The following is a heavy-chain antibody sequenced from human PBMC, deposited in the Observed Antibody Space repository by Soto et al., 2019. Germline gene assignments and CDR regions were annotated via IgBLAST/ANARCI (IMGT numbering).Heavy chain of an antibody. J-gene: IGHJ5*02. CDR2: ISAYNGNT. CDR3: ARGVVPAAMSVLGIWFDP. V-gene: IGHV1-18*01. D-gene: IGHD2-2*01. Sequence: ASVKVSCKASGYTFTSYGISWVRQAPGQGLERMGWISAYNGNTNYAQKLQGRVTMTTDTSTSTAYMELRSLRSDDTAVYYCARGVVPAAMSVLGIWFDPWGQGTLVTVSS. CDR1: GYTFTSYG.